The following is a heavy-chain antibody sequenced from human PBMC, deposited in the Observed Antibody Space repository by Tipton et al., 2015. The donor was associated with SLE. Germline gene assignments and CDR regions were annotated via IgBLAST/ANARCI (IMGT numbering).Heavy chain of an antibody. CDR2: IYYSGST. CDR3: ATAMTMVRGPVRDYFDY. Sequence: TLSLTCTVSGASMSSGEYYWSWIRQHPGKGLEWIGYIYYSGSTYYNPSLNGRVTISLDTSERQFSLRLSSVTAADTAVYYCATAMTMVRGPVRDYFDYWGQGPRSPSPQ. V-gene: IGHV4-31*03. CDR1: GASMSSGEYY. D-gene: IGHD3-10*01. J-gene: IGHJ4*02.